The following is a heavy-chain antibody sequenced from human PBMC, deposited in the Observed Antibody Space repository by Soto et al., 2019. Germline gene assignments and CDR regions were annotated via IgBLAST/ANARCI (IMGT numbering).Heavy chain of an antibody. CDR2: ISSSSSTI. J-gene: IGHJ4*02. D-gene: IGHD3-9*01. CDR1: GFTFSSYS. CDR3: ARGDGYYDILTGYLTYSYFDY. Sequence: ESGGGLVQPGGSLRLSCAASGFTFSSYSMNWVRQAPGKGLEWVSYISSSSSTIYYADSVKGRFTISRDNAKNSLYLQMNSLRDEDTAVYYCARGDGYYDILTGYLTYSYFDYWGQGTLVTVSS. V-gene: IGHV3-48*02.